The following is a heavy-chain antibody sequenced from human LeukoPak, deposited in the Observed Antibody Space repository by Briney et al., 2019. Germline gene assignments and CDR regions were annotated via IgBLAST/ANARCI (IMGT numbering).Heavy chain of an antibody. CDR2: INPNSGGT. CDR1: GYTFTGYY. J-gene: IGHJ4*02. Sequence: ASVTVSCKASGYTFTGYYMHWVRQAPGQGLEWMGWINPNSGGTNYAQKFQGRVTMTRDTSISTTYMELSRLRSDDTAVYYCARANWNDLDYFDYWGQGTLVTVSS. D-gene: IGHD1-1*01. V-gene: IGHV1-2*02. CDR3: ARANWNDLDYFDY.